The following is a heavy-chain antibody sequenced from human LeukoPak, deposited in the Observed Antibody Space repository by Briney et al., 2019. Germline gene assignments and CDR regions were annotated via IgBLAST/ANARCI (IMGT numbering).Heavy chain of an antibody. J-gene: IGHJ1*01. V-gene: IGHV3-48*02. CDR3: ARDLDYYGDPGYFQH. CDR1: GFRFSDAA. D-gene: IGHD3-10*01. Sequence: GGSLRLSCAASGFRFSDAAMNWVRQAPGKGLEWVSYISSSSSTIYYADSVKGRFTISRDNAKNSLYLQMNSLRDEDTAVYYCARDLDYYGDPGYFQHWGQGTLVTVSS. CDR2: ISSSSSTI.